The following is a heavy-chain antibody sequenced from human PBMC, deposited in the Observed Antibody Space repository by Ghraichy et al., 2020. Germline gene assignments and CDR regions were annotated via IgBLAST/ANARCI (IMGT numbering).Heavy chain of an antibody. J-gene: IGHJ3*02. V-gene: IGHV3-43*02. CDR2: ISGEGCST. CDR3: AKDRGGAATVCDAFDI. Sequence: VRGGRGEGLEWVALISGEGCSTYCADSGKGRFTISRENSKNSLYMQMNSLRTEDTALSYCAKDRGGAATVCDAFDIWGQGTMVTVSS. D-gene: IGHD1-26*01.